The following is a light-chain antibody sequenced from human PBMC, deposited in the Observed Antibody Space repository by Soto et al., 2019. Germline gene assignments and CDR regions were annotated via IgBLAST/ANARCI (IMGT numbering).Light chain of an antibody. V-gene: IGKV3D-20*02. CDR2: RAS. CDR3: QQRSNWPPYT. CDR1: QSVSSNY. J-gene: IGKJ2*01. Sequence: EIVLTQSPGTLSLSPGERATLSCRASQSVSSNYLAWYQQKPGQAPKVLIYRASIRATGIPDRFTGSGSGTDFTLTISSLEPEDFAVYYCQQRSNWPPYTFGQGTKLEIK.